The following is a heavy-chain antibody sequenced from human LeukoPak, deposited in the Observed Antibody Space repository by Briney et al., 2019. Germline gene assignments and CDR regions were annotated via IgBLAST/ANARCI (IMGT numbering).Heavy chain of an antibody. CDR2: IYYSGST. CDR3: ARDPPHYSNYGGGAFGI. CDR1: GGSISSGDYY. D-gene: IGHD4-11*01. J-gene: IGHJ3*02. V-gene: IGHV4-30-4*08. Sequence: SETLSLTCTVSGGSISSGDYYWSWIRQPPGKGLEWIGYIYYSGSTYYNPSLKSRVTISVDTSKNQFSLKLSSVTAADTAVYYCARDPPHYSNYGGGAFGIWGQGTMVTVSS.